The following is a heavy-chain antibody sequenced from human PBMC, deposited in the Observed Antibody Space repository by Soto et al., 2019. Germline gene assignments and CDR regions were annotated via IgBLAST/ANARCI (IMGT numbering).Heavy chain of an antibody. CDR3: AKYDGWIFGVVMKSGDASYYYYMDV. D-gene: IGHD3-3*01. Sequence: GGSLRLSCAASGFTFSSYAMSWVRQAPGKGLEWVSAISGSGGSTYYADSVKGRFTISRDNSKNTLYLQMNSLRAEDTAVYYCAKYDGWIFGVVMKSGDASYYYYMDVWGKGTTVTVSS. CDR2: ISGSGGST. CDR1: GFTFSSYA. V-gene: IGHV3-23*01. J-gene: IGHJ6*03.